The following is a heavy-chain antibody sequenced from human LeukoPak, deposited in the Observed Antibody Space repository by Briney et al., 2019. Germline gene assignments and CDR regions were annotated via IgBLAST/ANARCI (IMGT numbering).Heavy chain of an antibody. D-gene: IGHD1-26*01. Sequence: GGALRLSCAASGFTFSSYWMSWVRQAPGKGLEWVANINQDGSGKYYVDSVKGRFTISRDNAKNSLYLQMNSLRAEDTAVYYCARVVGAGYFDLWGRGTLVTVSS. CDR1: GFTFSSYW. CDR3: ARVVGAGYFDL. V-gene: IGHV3-7*01. J-gene: IGHJ2*01. CDR2: INQDGSGK.